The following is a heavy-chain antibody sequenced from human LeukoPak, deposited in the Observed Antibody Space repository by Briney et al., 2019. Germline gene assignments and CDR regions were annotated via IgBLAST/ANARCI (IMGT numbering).Heavy chain of an antibody. Sequence: GGSLRLSCAASGFTFSSYAMSWVRQAPGKGLEWVSAIGGSGATTYYVDSVKGRFTISRDNSKNTLYLQINSLIAEDTAVYYCASSRWLRHFDYWGQGTLVTVSS. CDR1: GFTFSSYA. V-gene: IGHV3-23*01. J-gene: IGHJ4*02. CDR3: ASSRWLRHFDY. D-gene: IGHD5-12*01. CDR2: IGGSGATT.